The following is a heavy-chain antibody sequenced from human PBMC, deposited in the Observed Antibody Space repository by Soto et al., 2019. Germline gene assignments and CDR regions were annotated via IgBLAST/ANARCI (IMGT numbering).Heavy chain of an antibody. CDR3: ARENYGDYPNRFDP. CDR2: ISSSSSTI. Sequence: EVQLVESGGGLVQPGGSLRLSCAASGFTFSSYSMNWVRQAPGKGLEWVSYISSSSSTIYYADSVKGRFTISRDNAKNSLYLQMNRLRDEDTAVYYCARENYGDYPNRFDPWGQGTLVTVSS. V-gene: IGHV3-48*02. D-gene: IGHD4-17*01. CDR1: GFTFSSYS. J-gene: IGHJ5*02.